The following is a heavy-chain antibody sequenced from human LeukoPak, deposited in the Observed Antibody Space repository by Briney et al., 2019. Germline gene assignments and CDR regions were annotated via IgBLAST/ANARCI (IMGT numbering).Heavy chain of an antibody. CDR2: IYYSGST. J-gene: IGHJ6*02. D-gene: IGHD2-15*01. Sequence: SETLSLTCTVSGGSISSSSYYWGWIRQPPGKGLEWIESIYYSGSTYYNPSLKSRVTISVDTSKNQFSLKLSSVTAADTAVYYCARDLRPGVAGGNYGMDVWGQGTTVTVSS. CDR3: ARDLRPGVAGGNYGMDV. V-gene: IGHV4-39*07. CDR1: GGSISSSSYY.